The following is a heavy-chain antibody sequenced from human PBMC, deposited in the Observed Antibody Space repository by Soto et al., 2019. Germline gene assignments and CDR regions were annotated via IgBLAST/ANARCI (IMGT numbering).Heavy chain of an antibody. D-gene: IGHD4-17*01. CDR1: GFTFGDYG. J-gene: IGHJ2*01. CDR3: TRERWDYGDPEWYFDL. CDR2: IRSKAYGRTT. Sequence: GGSLRLSCTTSGFTFGDYGMTWFRQAPGKGLEWVGFIRSKAYGRTTEYAASATDRFTISRDDSKRIAYLQMNSLKTDDTAVYYCTRERWDYGDPEWYFDLWGRGTLVTVSS. V-gene: IGHV3-49*03.